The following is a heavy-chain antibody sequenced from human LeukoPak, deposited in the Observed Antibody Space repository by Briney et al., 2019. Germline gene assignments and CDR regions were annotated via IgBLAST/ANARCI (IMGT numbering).Heavy chain of an antibody. V-gene: IGHV4-34*01. CDR1: GGSFSGYY. D-gene: IGHD3-22*01. CDR3: ARDDSSGYSHFDY. Sequence: NPSETLSLTCAVYGGSFSGYYWSWIRQPPGKGLEWIGEINHSGSTNYNPSLKSRVTISVDTSKNQFSLKLSSVTAADTAVYYCARDDSSGYSHFDYWGQGTLVTVSS. CDR2: INHSGST. J-gene: IGHJ4*02.